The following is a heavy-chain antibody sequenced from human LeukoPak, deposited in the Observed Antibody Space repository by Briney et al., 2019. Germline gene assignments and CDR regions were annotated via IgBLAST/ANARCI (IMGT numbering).Heavy chain of an antibody. CDR1: GGSFSGYY. V-gene: IGHV4-34*01. CDR2: INHSGST. D-gene: IGHD3-22*01. CDR3: ARGSPYYYDSSGYPDY. Sequence: TSETLSLTCAVYGGSFSGYYWSWIRQPPGKGLEWIGEINHSGSTNYNPSLKSRVTISVDTSKNQFSLKLSSVTAADTAVYYCARGSPYYYDSSGYPDYWGQGTLVTVSS. J-gene: IGHJ4*02.